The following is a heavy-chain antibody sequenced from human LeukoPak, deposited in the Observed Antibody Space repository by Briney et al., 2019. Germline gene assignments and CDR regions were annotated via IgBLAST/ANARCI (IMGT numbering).Heavy chain of an antibody. J-gene: IGHJ4*02. Sequence: PVKVSCKASGGTFSSYAIGWVRQAPGQGLEWMGGIIPIFGTANYAQKFQGRVTITADESTSTAYMELSSLRSEDTAAYYCARVAAAGIMLNYFDYWGQGTLVTVSS. CDR2: IIPIFGTA. CDR3: ARVAAAGIMLNYFDY. V-gene: IGHV1-69*13. CDR1: GGTFSSYA. D-gene: IGHD6-13*01.